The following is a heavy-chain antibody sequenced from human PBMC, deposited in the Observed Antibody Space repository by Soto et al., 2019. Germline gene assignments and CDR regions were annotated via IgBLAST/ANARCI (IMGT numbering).Heavy chain of an antibody. CDR3: ATYDSPYYYMDV. Sequence: QVQLQESGPGLVKPSETLSLTCTVSGGSISSYFWSWIRQPPGKGLQWIGHIYYSGRTDYNPSLKSRVAISVDTSKTQCSLRLNSVTAADTAVYYCATYDSPYYYMDVWGKGTTVTVSS. J-gene: IGHJ6*03. D-gene: IGHD3-16*01. V-gene: IGHV4-59*13. CDR1: GGSISSYF. CDR2: IYYSGRT.